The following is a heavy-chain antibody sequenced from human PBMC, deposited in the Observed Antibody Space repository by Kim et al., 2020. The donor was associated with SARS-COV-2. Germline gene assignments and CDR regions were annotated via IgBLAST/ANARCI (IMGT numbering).Heavy chain of an antibody. J-gene: IGHJ4*02. V-gene: IGHV3-23*01. CDR1: GFTFSSYA. CDR3: TKDRFLEWLFLDY. CDR2: ISGSGGST. D-gene: IGHD3-3*01. Sequence: GGSLRLSCAASGFTFSSYAMSWVRQAPGKGLEWVSAISGSGGSTYYADSVKGRFTISRDNYKNTLYLQMNSLRAEDTAVYYCTKDRFLEWLFLDYWGQGTLVTVSS.